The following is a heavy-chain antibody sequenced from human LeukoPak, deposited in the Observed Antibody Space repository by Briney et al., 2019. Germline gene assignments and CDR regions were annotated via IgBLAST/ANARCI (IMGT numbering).Heavy chain of an antibody. J-gene: IGHJ6*02. CDR3: ATSMVRGLMPYYYYAMDV. CDR1: GFTFRMYA. D-gene: IGHD3-10*01. V-gene: IGHV3-23*01. Sequence: PGGSLRLSCAASGFTFRMYAMTWVRQAPGEGLEWVSSISGGVGSTYYADSVKGRFTISRDNSKNTVYLQLNSLRADDTAVFYCATSMVRGLMPYYYYAMDVWGQGTTVTVSS. CDR2: ISGGVGST.